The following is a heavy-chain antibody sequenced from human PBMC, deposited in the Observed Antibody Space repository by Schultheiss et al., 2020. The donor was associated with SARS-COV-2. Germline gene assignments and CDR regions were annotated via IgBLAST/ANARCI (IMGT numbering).Heavy chain of an antibody. J-gene: IGHJ5*02. Sequence: SETLSLTCTVSGGSISSYYWSWIRQPPGKGLEWIGEIYHSGSTNYNPSLKSRVTISVDTSKNQFSLKLSSVTAADTAVYYCARHKTITIFGVVIGLNGFDPWGQGTLVTVSS. V-gene: IGHV4-59*08. CDR2: IYHSGST. CDR3: ARHKTITIFGVVIGLNGFDP. D-gene: IGHD3-3*01. CDR1: GGSISSYY.